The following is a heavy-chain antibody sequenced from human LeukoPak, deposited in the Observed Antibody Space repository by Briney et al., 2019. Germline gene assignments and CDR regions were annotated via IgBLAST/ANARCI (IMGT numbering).Heavy chain of an antibody. Sequence: GGSLRLSCAASGFTFSSYAMSWVRQALGKGLEWVSAISGSGGSTYYADSVKGRFTISRDNSKNTLYLQMNSLRAEDTAVYYCATLRYFDWLPMYWGQGTLVTVSS. CDR3: ATLRYFDWLPMY. V-gene: IGHV3-23*01. J-gene: IGHJ4*02. CDR2: ISGSGGST. CDR1: GFTFSSYA. D-gene: IGHD3-9*01.